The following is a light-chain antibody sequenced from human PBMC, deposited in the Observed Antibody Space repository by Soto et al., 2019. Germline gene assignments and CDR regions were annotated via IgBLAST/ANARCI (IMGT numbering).Light chain of an antibody. CDR3: QQYGRSPLT. J-gene: IGKJ4*01. CDR1: QSVRNNY. CDR2: DTS. Sequence: EIVLTQSPDTLSLSPGERATLSCRASQSVRNNYLAWYQQKPGQAPKFLIYDTSSRATGIPERFSGSGSGTDFTLTISRLEPEDFVVYYCQQYGRSPLTFGGGTKVEIK. V-gene: IGKV3-20*01.